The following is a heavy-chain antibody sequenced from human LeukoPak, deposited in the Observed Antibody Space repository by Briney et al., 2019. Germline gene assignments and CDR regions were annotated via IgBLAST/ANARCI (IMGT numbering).Heavy chain of an antibody. CDR2: INYSGST. CDR3: ARRPAGAAVAVPHFDY. J-gene: IGHJ4*02. V-gene: IGHV4-39*01. D-gene: IGHD6-19*01. Sequence: SETLSLTCTVSGGSISSSSYYWGWIRQPPGKGLEWIGSINYSGSTYYNPSLRSRVTISVDTSKNQFSLKLTSVTAADTAVYYCARRPAGAAVAVPHFDYWGQGTLVTVSS. CDR1: GGSISSSSYY.